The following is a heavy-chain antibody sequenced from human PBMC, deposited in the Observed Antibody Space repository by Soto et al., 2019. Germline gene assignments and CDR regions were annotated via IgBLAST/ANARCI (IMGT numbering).Heavy chain of an antibody. Sequence: SETLSLTCIVSGGSISSHHWSWIRQPPGKGLEWIGYIYYSGSTNYNPSLKSRVTISVDTSKNQFSLKLSSVTAADTAVYYCARLPSYYYDSSGWVDRYYYGMDVWGQGTTVTVSS. CDR3: ARLPSYYYDSSGWVDRYYYGMDV. V-gene: IGHV4-59*11. CDR2: IYYSGST. D-gene: IGHD3-22*01. CDR1: GGSISSHH. J-gene: IGHJ6*02.